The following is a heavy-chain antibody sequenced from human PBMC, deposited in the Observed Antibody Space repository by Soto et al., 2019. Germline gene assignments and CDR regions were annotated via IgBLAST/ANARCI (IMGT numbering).Heavy chain of an antibody. Sequence: GGSQRLSCKASGFTFRSYARSWVRQAPGKGLEWVSAISGSGGNTYYADSVKGRFTISRDNSKNTLYLQMNSLRAEDTAVYYCAKSITARPFDYWGQGALVTVSS. CDR3: AKSITARPFDY. CDR1: GFTFRSYA. CDR2: ISGSGGNT. D-gene: IGHD6-6*01. V-gene: IGHV3-23*01. J-gene: IGHJ4*02.